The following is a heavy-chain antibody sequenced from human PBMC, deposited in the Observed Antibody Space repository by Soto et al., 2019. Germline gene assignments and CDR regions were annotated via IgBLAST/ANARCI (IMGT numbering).Heavy chain of an antibody. J-gene: IGHJ4*02. CDR3: ARGGGFCGADCYKGGIDY. CDR2: ISYDGSDK. CDR1: GFTFSPYT. D-gene: IGHD2-21*02. V-gene: IGHV3-30-3*01. Sequence: QVQLVESGGGVVQPGRSLRLSCAASGFTFSPYTMHWVRQTPGKGLEWVAVISYDGSDKYYADSVRGRFTISRDNSKNTRFLQMNSLRAEATALYYCARGGGFCGADCYKGGIDYWGQGALVTVSS.